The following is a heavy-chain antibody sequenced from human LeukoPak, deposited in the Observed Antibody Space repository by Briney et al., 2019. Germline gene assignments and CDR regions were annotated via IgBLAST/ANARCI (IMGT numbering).Heavy chain of an antibody. CDR1: GYTFTSYG. CDR3: ARDLSVDIVATTYYFDY. V-gene: IGHV1-18*01. CDR2: ISAYNGDT. D-gene: IGHD5-12*01. J-gene: IGHJ4*02. Sequence: ASEKLSCKAAGYTFTSYGISWGRQAPGQGHGRKGWISAYNGDTNYAKKLQGRVTMNTDKTTNTDYMEMRSLRSDDTAVYYCARDLSVDIVATTYYFDYWGQGTLVTVSS.